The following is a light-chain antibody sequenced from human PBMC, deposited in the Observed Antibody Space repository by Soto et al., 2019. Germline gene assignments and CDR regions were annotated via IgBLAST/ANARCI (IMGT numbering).Light chain of an antibody. V-gene: IGLV6-57*02. CDR1: GGSVAGNF. J-gene: IGLJ2*01. Sequence: NFMLTQPHSVSASPGKTVTISCTASGGSVAGNFVQWYQQRPGSAPTTVIYEDIQRPSGVPDRFSGSIDTSANSASLTISGLKTEDEADYFCQSYDRDKAVVFGGGTKLTVL. CDR2: EDI. CDR3: QSYDRDKAVV.